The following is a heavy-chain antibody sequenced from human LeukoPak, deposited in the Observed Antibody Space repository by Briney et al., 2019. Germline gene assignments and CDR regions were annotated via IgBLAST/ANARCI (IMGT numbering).Heavy chain of an antibody. CDR1: GFTFSNYW. V-gene: IGHV3-7*01. D-gene: IGHD2-2*01. J-gene: IGHJ3*02. Sequence: PGGSLRLSCAASGFTFSNYWMSWVRQAPGKGLEWVANIKQDGSEKYYVDSVKGRFTISRDNAKNSLYLQMNSLRAEDTAVYYCARDRYCSSTSCYGFLDAFDIWGQGTMVTVSS. CDR3: ARDRYCSSTSCYGFLDAFDI. CDR2: IKQDGSEK.